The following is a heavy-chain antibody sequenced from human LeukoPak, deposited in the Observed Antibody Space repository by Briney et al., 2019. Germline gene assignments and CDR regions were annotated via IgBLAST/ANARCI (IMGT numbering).Heavy chain of an antibody. CDR1: GFTFSSYA. CDR2: ISYDGSNK. CDR3: ARVMRALYCDFWSPRAAFDI. J-gene: IGHJ3*02. Sequence: GGSLRLSCAASGFTFSSYAMHWVRQAPGKGLEWVAVISYDGSNKYYADSVKGRFTISRDNSKNTLYLQMNSLRAEDTAVYYCARVMRALYCDFWSPRAAFDIWGQGTMVTVSS. V-gene: IGHV3-30-3*01. D-gene: IGHD3-3*01.